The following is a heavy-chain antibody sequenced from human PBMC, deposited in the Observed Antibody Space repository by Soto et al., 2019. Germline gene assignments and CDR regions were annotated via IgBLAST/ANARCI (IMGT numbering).Heavy chain of an antibody. J-gene: IGHJ4*02. CDR1: GGTFSSYA. CDR3: ARATTGDYYDSSGFHYFDY. D-gene: IGHD3-22*01. Sequence: QVQLVQSGAEVKKPGSSMKVSCKASGGTFSSYAISWVRQSPGQGLEWMGGIIPIFGTANYAQKFQGRVTITADESTSTAYMELSSLRSEDKAVYYCARATTGDYYDSSGFHYFDYWGQVTLVTVSS. V-gene: IGHV1-69*01. CDR2: IIPIFGTA.